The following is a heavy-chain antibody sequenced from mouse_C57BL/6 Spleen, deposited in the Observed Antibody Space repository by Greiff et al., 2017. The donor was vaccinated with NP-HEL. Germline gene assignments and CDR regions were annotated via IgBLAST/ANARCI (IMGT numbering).Heavy chain of an antibody. CDR1: GYTFTSYG. CDR3: AREGAYGEKGYYFDY. D-gene: IGHD2-13*01. CDR2: IYPRSGNT. V-gene: IGHV1-81*01. Sequence: QVQLQQSGAELARPGASVKLSCKASGYTFTSYGISWVKQRTGQGLEWIGEIYPRSGNTYYNEKFKGKATLTADKSSSTAYMELRSLTSEDSAVYFRAREGAYGEKGYYFDYWGQGTTLTVSS. J-gene: IGHJ2*01.